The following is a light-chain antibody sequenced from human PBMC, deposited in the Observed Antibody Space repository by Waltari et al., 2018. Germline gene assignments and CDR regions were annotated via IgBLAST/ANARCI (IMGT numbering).Light chain of an antibody. J-gene: IGKJ2*02. Sequence: EIVMTQSPALLSVSPGETVIPSCRASQNVHGNLAWYQQKPGQAPRLLIYGTAVRAPGVPDRFSGSGSGTEFTLAISSLQSEDFAHYYCQQYNNWPPQCSFGQGTKLEI. CDR2: GTA. CDR1: QNVHGN. V-gene: IGKV3-15*01. CDR3: QQYNNWPPQCS.